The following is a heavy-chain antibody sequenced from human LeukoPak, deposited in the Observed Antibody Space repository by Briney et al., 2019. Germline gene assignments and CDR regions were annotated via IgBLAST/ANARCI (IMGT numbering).Heavy chain of an antibody. J-gene: IGHJ4*02. D-gene: IGHD2-21*01. CDR3: VRDRESTKFRLGY. Sequence: PGGSLRLSCVASGFTFSNFAMSWVRQAPGKGLEWVSTIAGTGDTTFYADSVKGRFTISRDTSRNTLSLQMNSLRVEDTAVYYCVRDRESTKFRLGYWGQGSLVTVSS. CDR1: GFTFSNFA. CDR2: IAGTGDTT. V-gene: IGHV3-23*01.